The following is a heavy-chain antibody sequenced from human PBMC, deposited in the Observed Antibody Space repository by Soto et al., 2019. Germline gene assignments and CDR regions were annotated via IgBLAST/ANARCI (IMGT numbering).Heavy chain of an antibody. CDR1: GGSISSYY. Sequence: PSETLSLTCTVSGGSISSYYWSWIRQPPGKGLEWIGYIYYSGSTNYNSSLKSRVTISVDTSKNQFSLKLSSVTAADTAVYYCARVRANEYYDILTGYLDYWGQGTLVTVSS. J-gene: IGHJ4*02. D-gene: IGHD3-9*01. CDR3: ARVRANEYYDILTGYLDY. V-gene: IGHV4-59*12. CDR2: IYYSGST.